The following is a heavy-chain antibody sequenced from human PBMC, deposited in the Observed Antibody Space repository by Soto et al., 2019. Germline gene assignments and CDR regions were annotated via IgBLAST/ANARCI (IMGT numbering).Heavy chain of an antibody. CDR1: GYTFTSYG. CDR2: ISAYNGNT. D-gene: IGHD3-10*01. J-gene: IGHJ4*02. V-gene: IGHV1-18*01. Sequence: GASVKVSCKASGYTFTSYGISWVRQAPGQGLEWMGWISAYNGNTNYAQKLQGRVTMTTDTSTSTAYMELRSLRSDDTAVYYCARGDVLLWFGELLVPYFDYWGQGTLVTVSS. CDR3: ARGDVLLWFGELLVPYFDY.